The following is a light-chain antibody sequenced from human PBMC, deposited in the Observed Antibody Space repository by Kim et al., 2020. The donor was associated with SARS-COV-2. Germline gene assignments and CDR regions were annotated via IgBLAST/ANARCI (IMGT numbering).Light chain of an antibody. Sequence: SPGGRATLSCRASESVTSTYLAWYQQKPGQAPRLLIYGASRRATGIPERFSGRGSGTDFTLTIDRLEPEDFAVYYCQHFRRSPWTFGQGTKVDIK. CDR3: QHFRRSPWT. V-gene: IGKV3-20*01. CDR1: ESVTSTY. CDR2: GAS. J-gene: IGKJ1*01.